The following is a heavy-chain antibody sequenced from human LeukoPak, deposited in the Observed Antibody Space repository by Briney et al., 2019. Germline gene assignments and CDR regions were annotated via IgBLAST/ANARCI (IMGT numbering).Heavy chain of an antibody. D-gene: IGHD1-1*01. J-gene: IGHJ6*02. CDR1: GYTFTGYY. CDR3: ARDNAQLERRYYYYYGMDV. V-gene: IGHV1-2*02. CDR2: INPNSGGT. Sequence: ASVKVSCKASGYTFTGYYMHWVRQAPGQGLEWMGWINPNSGGTNYAQEFQGRVTMTRDTSISTAYMELSRLRSDDTAVYYCARDNAQLERRYYYYYGMDVWGQGTTVTVSS.